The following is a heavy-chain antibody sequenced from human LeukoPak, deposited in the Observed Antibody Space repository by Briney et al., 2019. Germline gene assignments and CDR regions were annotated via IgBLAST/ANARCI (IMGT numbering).Heavy chain of an antibody. CDR1: GYSFTNYY. D-gene: IGHD3-22*01. V-gene: IGHV1-69*04. Sequence: SEKVSFKASGYSFTNYYLHWVRHGPGQGLEWRVRSIPILGIANYAQKLQCRVKITTDKSTSAAYKELSSLRPEDTAVYYCARDIPHYYHDRSGYLGAFDIWGQGTMVTVSS. CDR2: SIPILGIA. CDR3: ARDIPHYYHDRSGYLGAFDI. J-gene: IGHJ3*02.